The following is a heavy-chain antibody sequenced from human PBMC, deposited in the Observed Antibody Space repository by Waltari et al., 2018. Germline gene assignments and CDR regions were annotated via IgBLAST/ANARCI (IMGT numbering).Heavy chain of an antibody. CDR3: ARTGITGTTFWFDP. CDR1: GGSISSSSYY. Sequence: QLQLQESGPGLVKPSETLSLTCTVSGGSISSSSYYWGWIRQPPGKGLEWLGSIYYSGSTYYNPSLKSRVTISVDTSKNQFSLKLSSVTSADTAVYYCARTGITGTTFWFDPWGQGTLVTVSS. D-gene: IGHD1-7*01. J-gene: IGHJ5*02. CDR2: IYYSGST. V-gene: IGHV4-39*07.